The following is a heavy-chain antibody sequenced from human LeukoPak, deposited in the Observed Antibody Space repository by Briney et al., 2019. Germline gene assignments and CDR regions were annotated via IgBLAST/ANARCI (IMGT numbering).Heavy chain of an antibody. CDR3: AREGLPYYYGSGSFSSPLDY. D-gene: IGHD3-10*01. CDR2: IIPIFGTA. CDR1: GGTFSIYA. J-gene: IGHJ4*02. V-gene: IGHV1-69*13. Sequence: SVKVSCKASGGTFSIYAISWVRQAPGQGLEWMGGIIPIFGTANYAQKFQGRVTITPDESTSTPYIELSSLRSEDTAVYYCAREGLPYYYGSGSFSSPLDYWGQGTLVTVSS.